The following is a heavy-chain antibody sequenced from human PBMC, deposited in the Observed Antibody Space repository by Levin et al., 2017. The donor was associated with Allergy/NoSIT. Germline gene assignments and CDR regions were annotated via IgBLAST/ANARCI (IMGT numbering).Heavy chain of an antibody. D-gene: IGHD6-13*01. Sequence: GGSLRLSCAASGFTFSSYAMSWVRQAPGKGLEWVSAISGSGGSTYYADSVKGRFTISRDNSKNTLYLQMNSLRAEDTAVYYCAVGQQLHGGYFQHWGQGTLVTVSS. V-gene: IGHV3-23*01. CDR2: ISGSGGST. CDR3: AVGQQLHGGYFQH. CDR1: GFTFSSYA. J-gene: IGHJ1*01.